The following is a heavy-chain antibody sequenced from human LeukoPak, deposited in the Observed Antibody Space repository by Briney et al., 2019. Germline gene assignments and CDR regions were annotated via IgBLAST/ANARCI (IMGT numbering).Heavy chain of an antibody. Sequence: EASVKVSCKASGYTFTGYYMHWVRQAPGQGLEWMGWINPNSGGTNYAQKFQGRVTMTRDTSISTAYMELSRLRSDDAAVYYCARDLDDSSGYSDYWGQGTLVTVSS. CDR2: INPNSGGT. J-gene: IGHJ4*02. CDR1: GYTFTGYY. D-gene: IGHD3-22*01. V-gene: IGHV1-2*02. CDR3: ARDLDDSSGYSDY.